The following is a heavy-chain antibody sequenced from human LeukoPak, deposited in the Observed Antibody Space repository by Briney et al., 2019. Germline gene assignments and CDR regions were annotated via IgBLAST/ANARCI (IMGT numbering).Heavy chain of an antibody. CDR1: GFTVSSNY. CDR3: ARVYYGSWSLYYYYYYMDV. CDR2: TYSGGRT. J-gene: IGHJ6*03. D-gene: IGHD3-10*01. V-gene: IGHV3-53*01. Sequence: GGSLRLSCAASGFTVSSNYMSWVRQAPGKGLEWVSVTYSGGRTYYADSVKGRFTISRDNSKNTLFLQMDSLRAEDTAVYYCARVYYGSWSLYYYYYYMDVWGKGTTVIIS.